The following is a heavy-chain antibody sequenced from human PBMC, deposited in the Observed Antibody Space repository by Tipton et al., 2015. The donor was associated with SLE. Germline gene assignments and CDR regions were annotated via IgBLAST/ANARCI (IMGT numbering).Heavy chain of an antibody. J-gene: IGHJ3*02. D-gene: IGHD3/OR15-3a*01. CDR1: GGSFSGYY. V-gene: IGHV4-34*01. CDR2: INHSGST. Sequence: GLVKPSETLSLTCAVYGGSFSGYYWSWIRQPPGKGLEWIGEINHSGSTNYNPSLKSRVTISVDTSKNQFSLKLSSVTAADTAVYYCARAQRGPIRAFDIWPRDNGHRLF. CDR3: ARAQRGPIRAFDI.